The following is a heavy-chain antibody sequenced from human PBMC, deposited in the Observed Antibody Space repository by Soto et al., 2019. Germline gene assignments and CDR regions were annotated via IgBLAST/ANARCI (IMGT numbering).Heavy chain of an antibody. J-gene: IGHJ6*02. Sequence: ASVKVSCKASGGTFSSYTVNWVRQAPGQGLEWMGWISAYNANTNYAQKLQGRVTMTTDTSTSTAYMELRSLRSDDTAVYYCAREAARPHYYYYYYGMDVWGQGTTVTVSS. V-gene: IGHV1-18*01. CDR2: ISAYNANT. D-gene: IGHD6-6*01. CDR3: AREAARPHYYYYYYGMDV. CDR1: GGTFSSYT.